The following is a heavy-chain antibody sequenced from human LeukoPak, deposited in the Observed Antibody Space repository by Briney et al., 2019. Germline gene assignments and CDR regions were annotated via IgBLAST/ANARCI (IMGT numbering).Heavy chain of an antibody. V-gene: IGHV1-69*04. Sequence: ASVKVSCKASGGTFSSYAISWVRQAPGQGLEWMGRIIPILGIANYAQKFQGRVTITADKSTSTAYMELSSLRSEDTAVYYCARGLQEGRLQGDAFDIWGQGTMVTVSS. CDR2: IIPILGIA. CDR1: GGTFSSYA. D-gene: IGHD5-24*01. CDR3: ARGLQEGRLQGDAFDI. J-gene: IGHJ3*02.